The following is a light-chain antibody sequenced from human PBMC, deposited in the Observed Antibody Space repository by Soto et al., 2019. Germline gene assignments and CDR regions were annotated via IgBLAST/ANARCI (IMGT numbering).Light chain of an antibody. CDR3: YSYTGSITYV. CDR1: SSDIGGYNY. V-gene: IGLV2-14*01. Sequence: QSVLTQPASVSGSPGQSITISCTGTSSDIGGYNYASWYQQHPGKAPKLMIYDVSNRPSGVSNRFSGSKSGNTASLTISGLQAEDEADYYCYSYTGSITYVFGTGTKVTVL. J-gene: IGLJ1*01. CDR2: DVS.